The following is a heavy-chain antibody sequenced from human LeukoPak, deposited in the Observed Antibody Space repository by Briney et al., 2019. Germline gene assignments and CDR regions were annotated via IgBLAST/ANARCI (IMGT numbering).Heavy chain of an antibody. CDR2: IYTSGST. D-gene: IGHD2-2*01. J-gene: IGHJ5*02. Sequence: SQTLSLTCTVSGGSISSGSYYWSWIRQPAGTGLEWIGRIYTSGSTNYNPSLKSRVTISVDRSKNQFSLKLSSVTAADTAVYYCARDNIVVVPAAMFRWFDPWGQGTLVTVSS. V-gene: IGHV4-61*02. CDR1: GGSISSGSYY. CDR3: ARDNIVVVPAAMFRWFDP.